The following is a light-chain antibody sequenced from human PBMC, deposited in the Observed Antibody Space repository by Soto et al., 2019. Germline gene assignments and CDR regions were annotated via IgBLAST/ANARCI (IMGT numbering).Light chain of an antibody. CDR3: CSYTSSSTRV. Sequence: QSALTQPASVSGSPGQSITISCTGTSSDVGGYNYVSWYQQHPGKAPKLMIYXVSXRXXXXXNXXXGSKSGNTASLTISGLQAEXXADDYCCSYTSSSTRVFGGGTKVTVL. J-gene: IGLJ3*02. V-gene: IGLV2-14*01. CDR2: XVS. CDR1: SSDVGGYNY.